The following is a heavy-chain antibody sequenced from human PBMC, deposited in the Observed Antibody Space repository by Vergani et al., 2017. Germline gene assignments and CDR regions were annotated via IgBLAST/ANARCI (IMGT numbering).Heavy chain of an antibody. Sequence: EVQLLESGGGSAQPGESLRLSCVASGFTFTAHGLNWVRQAPGKGLEWVSTLSASDRRTHYADSVKGRFTISRDISKNTLFLHMNSLRPEDTAVYYCAKVGRSEVAGTFGAFDIWGQGILVTVSS. CDR1: GFTFTAHG. CDR2: LSASDRRT. CDR3: AKVGRSEVAGTFGAFDI. V-gene: IGHV3-23*01. J-gene: IGHJ3*02. D-gene: IGHD6-19*01.